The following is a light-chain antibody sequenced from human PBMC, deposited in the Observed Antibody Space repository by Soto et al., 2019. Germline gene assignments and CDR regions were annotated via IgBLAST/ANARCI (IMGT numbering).Light chain of an antibody. V-gene: IGKV1-27*01. CDR2: TSS. CDR1: QGIGNY. J-gene: IGKJ4*01. CDR3: QKHNGAPLT. Sequence: DIQMTQSPSSLSASVGDRVTITCWASQGIGNYLSWYQQKPGKVPKLLIYTSSTLQSGVPSRFSGSGSGTDFTLTISSLQPEDVATYYCQKHNGAPLTFGGGTKVDIK.